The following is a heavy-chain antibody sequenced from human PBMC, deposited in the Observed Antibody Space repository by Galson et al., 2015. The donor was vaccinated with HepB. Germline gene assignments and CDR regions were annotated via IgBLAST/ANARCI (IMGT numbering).Heavy chain of an antibody. D-gene: IGHD1-26*01. CDR2: IIPILGIA. V-gene: IGHV1-69*04. J-gene: IGHJ6*02. Sequence: SVKVSCKASGGTFSSYAISWVRQAPGQGLEWMGRIIPILGIANYAQKFQGRVTITADKSTSTAYMELSSLRSEDTAVYYCARDQDLYCSTVRPMGVSRVSYYYYGMDVWGQGTTVTVSS. CDR3: ARDQDLYCSTVRPMGVSRVSYYYYGMDV. CDR1: GGTFSSYA.